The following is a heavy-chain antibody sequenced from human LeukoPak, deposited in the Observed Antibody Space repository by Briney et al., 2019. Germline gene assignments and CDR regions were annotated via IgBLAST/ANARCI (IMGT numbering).Heavy chain of an antibody. Sequence: ASVKVSCKASGYTFTSYDINWARQATGQGLEWMGWMNPNSGNTGYAQKFQGRVTMTRNTSISTAYMELSSLRSEDTAVYYCARYDDYGDLNFDYWGQGTLVTVSS. CDR1: GYTFTSYD. CDR2: MNPNSGNT. CDR3: ARYDDYGDLNFDY. J-gene: IGHJ4*02. D-gene: IGHD4-17*01. V-gene: IGHV1-8*01.